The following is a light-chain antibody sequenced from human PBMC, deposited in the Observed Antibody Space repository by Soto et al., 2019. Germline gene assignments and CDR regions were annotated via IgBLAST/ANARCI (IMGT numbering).Light chain of an antibody. V-gene: IGKV3-15*01. CDR2: GAS. Sequence: EIVMTQSPATLSVSPGERATLSCRASQSVSSNLAWYQQKPGQAPRLLIYGASSRATGIPARFSGSGSGTEFTLAIRRLQSEDFAVYYCEQYNNWPWTCGQGTKVEIK. CDR3: EQYNNWPWT. CDR1: QSVSSN. J-gene: IGKJ1*01.